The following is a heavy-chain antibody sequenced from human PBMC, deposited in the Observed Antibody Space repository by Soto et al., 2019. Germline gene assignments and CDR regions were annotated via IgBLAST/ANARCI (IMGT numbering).Heavy chain of an antibody. D-gene: IGHD3-3*01. Sequence: QVQFQESGPGLVKPSETLSLTCTVSGGDISTYYWTWIRQPAGKGLEWIGRIYSSGSTKYNPSLKGRVTMSLDTSKNQFSLRLSSVTAAGTAVYYCARGQRFSDWFDPWGQGTLVTVSS. J-gene: IGHJ5*02. CDR2: IYSSGST. CDR3: ARGQRFSDWFDP. CDR1: GGDISTYY. V-gene: IGHV4-4*07.